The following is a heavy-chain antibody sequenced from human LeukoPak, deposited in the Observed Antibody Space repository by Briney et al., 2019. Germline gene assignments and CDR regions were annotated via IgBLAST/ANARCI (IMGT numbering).Heavy chain of an antibody. V-gene: IGHV3-7*01. CDR2: IKQDGSEK. CDR3: ARDRAAAGTEFFDY. J-gene: IGHJ4*02. Sequence: GGSLRLSCAASGFTFSSKWMSWVRQAPGKGLEWVANIKQDGSEKYYVDSVKGRFTISRDNAKNSLYLQMNSLRAEDTAVYYCARDRAAAGTEFFDYWGQGTLVTVSS. CDR1: GFTFSSKW. D-gene: IGHD6-13*01.